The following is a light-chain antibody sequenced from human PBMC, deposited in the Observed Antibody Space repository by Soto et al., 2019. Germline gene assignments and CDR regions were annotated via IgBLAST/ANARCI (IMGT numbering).Light chain of an antibody. CDR3: QAWDSGTSVV. CDR1: SSNIGAGYD. Sequence: QSVLTQPPSVSGAPGQRVTISCTGSSSNIGAGYDVHWYQQLPGTAPKLLIYGNSNRPSGVPERFSGSNSGNTATLTISGTQAMDEADYYCQAWDSGTSVVFGGGTQLTVL. J-gene: IGLJ2*01. CDR2: GNS. V-gene: IGLV1-40*01.